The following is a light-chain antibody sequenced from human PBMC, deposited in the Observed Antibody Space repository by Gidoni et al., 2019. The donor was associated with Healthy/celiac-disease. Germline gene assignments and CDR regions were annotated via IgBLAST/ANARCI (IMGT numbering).Light chain of an antibody. CDR2: DAS. CDR1: QSVSSY. CDR3: QQRSNWPPIT. V-gene: IGKV3-11*01. J-gene: IGKJ5*01. Sequence: EIVLTQSPATLSLSPGERATLSCRASQSVSSYLAWYQQKPGQAPRLLIYDASNRATGIPARFSGSGSGTGFTRTISSLEPEDFAVYYCQQRSNWPPITFXXXTRLEIK.